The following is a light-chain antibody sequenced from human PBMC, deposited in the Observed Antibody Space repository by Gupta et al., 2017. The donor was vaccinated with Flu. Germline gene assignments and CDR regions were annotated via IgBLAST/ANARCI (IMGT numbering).Light chain of an antibody. J-gene: IGKJ2*01. V-gene: IGKV3-20*01. CDR1: QSVSGTY. CDR2: GAS. CDR3: QQYGDSPYT. Sequence: EIVLTQSPGTLSLSPGERATLSCRASQSVSGTYLAWYQQKPGQAPRLLIYGASSRATDIPDRFSGSGSGTDFTLTISRLEPEDFAVYYCQQYGDSPYTFGQGTKLEIK.